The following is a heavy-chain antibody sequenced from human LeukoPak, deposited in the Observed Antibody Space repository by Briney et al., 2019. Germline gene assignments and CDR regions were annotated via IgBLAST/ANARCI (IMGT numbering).Heavy chain of an antibody. V-gene: IGHV1-2*02. Sequence: GASVKVSCKASGYTFTGYYMHWVRQAPGQGLEWMGWINPNSGGTNYAQKFQGRVTMTRDTSISTAYMELSRLRSDDTAVYCCARAPHGATGTFDYWGQGTLVTVSS. J-gene: IGHJ4*02. CDR3: ARAPHGATGTFDY. CDR2: INPNSGGT. CDR1: GYTFTGYY. D-gene: IGHD4-17*01.